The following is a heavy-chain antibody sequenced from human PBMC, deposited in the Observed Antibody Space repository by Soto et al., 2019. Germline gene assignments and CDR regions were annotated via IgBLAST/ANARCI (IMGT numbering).Heavy chain of an antibody. J-gene: IGHJ3*02. CDR2: IIAYNGNT. Sequence: ASVKVSCKASGYTFTSYGISWVRQAPGQGLEWMGWIIAYNGNTNYAQKLQGRVTMTTDTSTSTAYMELRSLRSDDTAVYYCARVTPENDAFDIWGQGTMVTVSS. CDR3: ARVTPENDAFDI. V-gene: IGHV1-18*01. CDR1: GYTFTSYG.